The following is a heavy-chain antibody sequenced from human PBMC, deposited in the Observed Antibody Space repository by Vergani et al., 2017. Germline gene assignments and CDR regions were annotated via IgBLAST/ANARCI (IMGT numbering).Heavy chain of an antibody. CDR1: GFLFNNYP. Sequence: EVQLVESGGGLVPPGGSLRLSCEVSGFLFNNYPMNWVRQSPGKGLEWVSNIRTTAESGEFYADSVKGRFTISRDNAKNSLYLQMNSLRAEDTALYYCVKDIAASGNYWYFDLWGRGTLVTVSS. CDR3: VKDIAASGNYWYFDL. J-gene: IGHJ2*01. D-gene: IGHD6-13*01. CDR2: IRTTAESGE. V-gene: IGHV3-48*04.